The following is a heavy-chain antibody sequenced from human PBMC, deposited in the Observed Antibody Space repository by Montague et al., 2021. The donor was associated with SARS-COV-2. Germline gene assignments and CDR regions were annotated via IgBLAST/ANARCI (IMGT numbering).Heavy chain of an antibody. CDR1: GFTFSSYA. D-gene: IGHD3-10*01. V-gene: IGHV3-30-3*01. CDR3: ARDIRVLLWFGEFDY. Sequence: SLRLSCAASGFTFSSYAMHWVRQAPSKGLEWVAVISYDGSNKYYADSVKGRFTISRDNSKNTLYLQMNSLRAEDTAVYYCARDIRVLLWFGEFDYWGQGTLVTVSS. CDR2: ISYDGSNK. J-gene: IGHJ4*02.